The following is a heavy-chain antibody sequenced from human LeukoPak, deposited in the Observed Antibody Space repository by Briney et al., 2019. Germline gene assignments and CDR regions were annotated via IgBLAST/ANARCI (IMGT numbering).Heavy chain of an antibody. CDR1: EFTFDDYG. CDR2: ISWNSGTI. Sequence: PGWSLRLSCAASEFTFDDYGMHWVRQAPGKGLEGGAGISWNSGTIAYADSVKGRFTISRDNAKNSLYLQMNSLRADDTGLYYCASQPSFGHLLSGFHFDYWGQGTLVTVSS. D-gene: IGHD3-16*01. V-gene: IGHV3-9*01. J-gene: IGHJ4*02. CDR3: ASQPSFGHLLSGFHFDY.